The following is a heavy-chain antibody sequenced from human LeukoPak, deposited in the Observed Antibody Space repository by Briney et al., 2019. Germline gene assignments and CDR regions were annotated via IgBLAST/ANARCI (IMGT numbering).Heavy chain of an antibody. CDR3: AKRYCSGGDCHSSFDN. V-gene: IGHV3-23*01. CDR1: GFTFSTYA. J-gene: IGHJ4*02. Sequence: GGSLRLSCAASGFTFSTYAMYWVRQAPGKGLDWVSAISPSGDSTNYADSVKGRFTISRDNSRNTHYLQMNSLRAEDTAIYYCAKRYCSGGDCHSSFDNWGQGTLVTVSS. CDR2: ISPSGDST. D-gene: IGHD2-15*01.